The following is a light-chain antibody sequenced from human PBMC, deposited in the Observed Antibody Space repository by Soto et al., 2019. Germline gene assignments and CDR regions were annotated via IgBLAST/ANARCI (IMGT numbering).Light chain of an antibody. Sequence: EIVLTQSPGTLSLSPGERASLACMASQSGSNSYLAWYQQKPGQAPRLLIYGASSRATGIPDRFSGSGSWTDCPLPISRLEPEDLAVYYCQQYGNSPRTFGQVTKLVIK. V-gene: IGKV3-20*01. CDR2: GAS. CDR3: QQYGNSPRT. J-gene: IGKJ2*01. CDR1: QSGSNSY.